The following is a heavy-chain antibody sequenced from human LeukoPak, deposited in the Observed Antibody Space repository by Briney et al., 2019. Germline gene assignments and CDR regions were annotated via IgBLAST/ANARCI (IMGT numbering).Heavy chain of an antibody. Sequence: GGSLRLSCAASGFTVSSNYMSWVRQAPGKGLEWVSVIYSGGSTYYADSVKGRFTISRGNSKNTLYLQMNSLRAEDTAVYYCARYLLGRYDFGSVKYCYYMDVWGKGTTDTVSS. CDR1: GFTVSSNY. CDR3: ARYLLGRYDFGSVKYCYYMDV. V-gene: IGHV3-66*02. D-gene: IGHD3-3*01. CDR2: IYSGGST. J-gene: IGHJ6*03.